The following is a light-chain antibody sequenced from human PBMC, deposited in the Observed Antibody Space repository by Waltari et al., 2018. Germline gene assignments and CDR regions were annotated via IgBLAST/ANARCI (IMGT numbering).Light chain of an antibody. V-gene: IGKV3-11*01. Sequence: PTQSVGTYLAGYPQRPVRSPILLIDDAAYSATGIPARFSGSGSETDFTLTISSLQPEDFAVYYCQQRRNWPLTFGGGTRVQI. CDR2: DAA. J-gene: IGKJ4*01. CDR3: QQRRNWPLT. CDR1: QSVGTY.